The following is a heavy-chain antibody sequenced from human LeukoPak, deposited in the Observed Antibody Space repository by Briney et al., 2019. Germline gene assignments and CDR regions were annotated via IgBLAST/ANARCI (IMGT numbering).Heavy chain of an antibody. J-gene: IGHJ4*02. CDR3: TRTAAGAFDY. CDR2: IRSKANSYST. CDR1: GFTFSGSA. Sequence: QPGGSLVLSCAASGFTFSGSAMHWVRQASGKGLEWVGRIRSKANSYSTAYAASVKGRFTISRDDSKNTAYLQMNSLKTEDTAVYYCTRTAAGAFDYWGQGTLVTVSS. V-gene: IGHV3-73*01. D-gene: IGHD6-13*01.